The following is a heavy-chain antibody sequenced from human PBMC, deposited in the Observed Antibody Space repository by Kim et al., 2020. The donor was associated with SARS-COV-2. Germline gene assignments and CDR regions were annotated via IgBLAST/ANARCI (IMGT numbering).Heavy chain of an antibody. J-gene: IGHJ4*02. CDR3: ARGSGYSYGYPLDY. D-gene: IGHD5-18*01. Sequence: TPSLKSRVTMSVDTSKNQFSLKLSSVTAADTAVYYCARGSGYSYGYPLDYSGQGTLVTVSS. V-gene: IGHV4-4*07.